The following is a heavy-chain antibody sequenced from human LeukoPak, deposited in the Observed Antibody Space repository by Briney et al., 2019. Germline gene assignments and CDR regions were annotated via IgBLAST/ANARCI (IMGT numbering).Heavy chain of an antibody. CDR3: ARAHGSGSYYPVDY. V-gene: IGHV3-21*01. J-gene: IGHJ4*02. Sequence: SGGSLRLSCAASGFTFSSYSMNWVRQAPGKGLEWVSSISSSSSYIYYADSVKGRFTISRDNAKNSLYLQMNSLRAEDTAVYYCARAHGSGSYYPVDYWGQGTLVTVSS. CDR2: ISSSSSYI. CDR1: GFTFSSYS. D-gene: IGHD3-10*01.